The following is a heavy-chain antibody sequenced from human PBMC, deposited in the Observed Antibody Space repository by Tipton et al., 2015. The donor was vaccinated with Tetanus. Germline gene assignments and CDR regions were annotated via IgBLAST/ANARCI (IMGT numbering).Heavy chain of an antibody. CDR2: ISADGHKN. CDR3: AREGLVFGPANLSYFDF. J-gene: IGHJ4*02. CDR1: GFSLSRYV. D-gene: IGHD6-25*01. V-gene: IGHV3-30-3*01. Sequence: SLRLSCEVSGFSLSRYVIHWVRQPPGKGLEWVAEISADGHKNYNRDSVGGRFTISRDISRDTLYLQMTNLRPDDTAIYYCAREGLVFGPANLSYFDFWGQGTLVTVSS.